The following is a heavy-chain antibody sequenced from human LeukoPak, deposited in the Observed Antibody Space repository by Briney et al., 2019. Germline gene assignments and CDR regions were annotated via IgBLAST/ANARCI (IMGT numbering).Heavy chain of an antibody. CDR3: TTRNTYCSGGSCYSEGYYYYYMDV. V-gene: IGHV3-15*01. CDR1: GFTFSNAW. J-gene: IGHJ6*03. Sequence: GGSLRLSCAASGFTFSNAWMSWVRQAPGKGLEWVGRIKSKTDGGATEYAAPVKGKFTISRDDTKNTLHLQMNSLKTEDTAVYYCTTRNTYCSGGSCYSEGYYYYYMDVWGKGTTVTVSS. CDR2: IKSKTDGGAT. D-gene: IGHD2-15*01.